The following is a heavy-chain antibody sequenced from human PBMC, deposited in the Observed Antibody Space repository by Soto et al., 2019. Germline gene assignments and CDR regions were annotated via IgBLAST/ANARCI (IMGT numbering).Heavy chain of an antibody. V-gene: IGHV4-59*01. CDR2: IYYSGST. J-gene: IGHJ4*01. D-gene: IGHD2-15*01. CDR1: GGSISTYY. CDR3: ARNIDGSNPYIFDY. Sequence: PSETLSLTCTVSGGSISTYYWSWIRQPPGKGLEWIGYIYYSGSTNYNPSLKSRVTISVDTSKNQFSLKLSSVTAADTAVYYCARNIDGSNPYIFDYCGHGTLVTVSS.